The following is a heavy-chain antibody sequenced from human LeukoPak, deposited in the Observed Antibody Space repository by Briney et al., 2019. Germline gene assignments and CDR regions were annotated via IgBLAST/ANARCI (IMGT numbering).Heavy chain of an antibody. J-gene: IGHJ4*02. CDR3: ARDPYDFDY. V-gene: IGHV4-39*07. CDR1: GGSISSSSYY. D-gene: IGHD3-3*01. CDR2: IYYSGST. Sequence: PSETLSLTCTVSGGSISSSSYYWGWIRQPPGKGLEWIGSIYYSGSTYCNPSLKSRVTISVDTSKNQFSLKLSSVTAADTAVYYCARDPYDFDYWGQGTLVTVSS.